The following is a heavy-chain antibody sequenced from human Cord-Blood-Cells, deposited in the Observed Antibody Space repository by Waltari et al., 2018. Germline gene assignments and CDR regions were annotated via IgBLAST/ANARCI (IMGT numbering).Heavy chain of an antibody. V-gene: IGHV1-69*01. D-gene: IGHD3-10*01. CDR3: ARGASLSGLGWYFDL. CDR2: IIPILGTA. Sequence: QVQLVQSGAEVKKPGSSVKVSCKASGGTFSSYAISWVRQAPGQGLEWMGGIIPILGTANYAQKFQGRVTITADESTSTAYMELSSRRSEDTAVYYCARGASLSGLGWYFDLWGRGTLVTVSS. J-gene: IGHJ2*01. CDR1: GGTFSSYA.